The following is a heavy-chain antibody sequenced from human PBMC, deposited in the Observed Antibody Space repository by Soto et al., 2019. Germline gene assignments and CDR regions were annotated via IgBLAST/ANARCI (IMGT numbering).Heavy chain of an antibody. V-gene: IGHV4-31*03. J-gene: IGHJ4*02. Sequence: QVQLQESGPGLVKPSQTLSLTCTVSGASISSGGYYWGWFRQLPGKGLEWIGYIYDSGSTYYNPSLRSRVTISVDTSKNNFSLKLTSVTAADTAVYYCARDTVRGWTRGGYFDYWGQGTPVTVSS. CDR2: IYDSGST. CDR1: GASISSGGYY. D-gene: IGHD3-10*01. CDR3: ARDTVRGWTRGGYFDY.